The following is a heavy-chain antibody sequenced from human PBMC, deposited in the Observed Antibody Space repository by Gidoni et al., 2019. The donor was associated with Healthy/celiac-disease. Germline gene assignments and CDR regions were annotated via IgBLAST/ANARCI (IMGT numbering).Heavy chain of an antibody. CDR3: ASFYSNYEGRDY. CDR1: GGSFSGYY. Sequence: QVQLQQCGAGPLKPSEPLSPSCAVSGGSFSGYYWCWIRQPPGKGLEWIGESNHSGSTNYNPSLKSRVTIAVDTSKNQFSLKLSSVSAADTAVYYCASFYSNYEGRDYWGQGTLVTVSS. CDR2: SNHSGST. V-gene: IGHV4-34*01. D-gene: IGHD4-4*01. J-gene: IGHJ4*02.